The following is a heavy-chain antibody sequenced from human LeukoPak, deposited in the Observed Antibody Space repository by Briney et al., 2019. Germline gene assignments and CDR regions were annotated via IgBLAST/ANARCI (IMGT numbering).Heavy chain of an antibody. CDR1: GYTFTSYA. Sequence: ASVKVSFKASGYTFTSYAMNWVRQAPGQGLEWMGWINTNTGNPTYAQGFTGRFVFSLDTSVSTAYLQISSLKAEDTAVYYCARDSLWFGELSWFDPWGQGTLVTVSS. D-gene: IGHD3-10*01. CDR3: ARDSLWFGELSWFDP. J-gene: IGHJ5*02. V-gene: IGHV7-4-1*02. CDR2: INTNTGNP.